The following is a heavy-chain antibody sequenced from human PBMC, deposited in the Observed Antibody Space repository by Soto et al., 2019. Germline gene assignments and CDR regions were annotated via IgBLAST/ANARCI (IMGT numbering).Heavy chain of an antibody. CDR3: ATKHSGYDHTGDNSHGVDD. CDR2: IGPDGSSA. V-gene: IGHV3-74*03. CDR1: GYSLSTYW. D-gene: IGHD5-12*01. Sequence: EVQLVESGGGLVQPGGSLRLSCAASGYSLSTYWMHWVCQIPGQGLTWVSRIGPDGSSATYADSVKGRFTISRDNANHAVYLQMKSLSAEDTGVYYCATKHSGYDHTGDNSHGVDDWGQGTTVDVS. J-gene: IGHJ6*01.